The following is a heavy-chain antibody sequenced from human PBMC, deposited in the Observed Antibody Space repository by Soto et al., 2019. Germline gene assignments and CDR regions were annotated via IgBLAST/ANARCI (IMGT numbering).Heavy chain of an antibody. CDR3: ARDGSDYGDYEPLLY. CDR2: ISSSSSTI. D-gene: IGHD4-17*01. V-gene: IGHV3-48*01. J-gene: IGHJ4*02. Sequence: EVQLVESGGGLVQPGGSLRLSCAASGFTFSSYSMNWVRQAPGKGLEWVSYISSSSSTIYYADSVKGRFTISRDNAKNSLYLQMNSLRAEDTAVYYCARDGSDYGDYEPLLYWGQGTLVTVSS. CDR1: GFTFSSYS.